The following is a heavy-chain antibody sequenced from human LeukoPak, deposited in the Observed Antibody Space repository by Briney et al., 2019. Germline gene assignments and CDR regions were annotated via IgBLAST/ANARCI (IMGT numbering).Heavy chain of an antibody. Sequence: PSETLSLTCTVSGGSISSSSYYWGWIRQPPGKGLEWIGSIYYSGSTYYNPSLKSRVTISVDTSKNQFSLKLSSVTAADTAVYYCARDPTDYSAYYYGWYFDYWGQGTLVTVSS. CDR3: ARDPTDYSAYYYGWYFDY. CDR2: IYYSGST. D-gene: IGHD3-22*01. J-gene: IGHJ4*02. V-gene: IGHV4-39*07. CDR1: GGSISSSSYY.